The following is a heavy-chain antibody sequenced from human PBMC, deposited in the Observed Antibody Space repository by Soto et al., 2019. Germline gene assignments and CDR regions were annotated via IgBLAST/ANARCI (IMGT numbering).Heavy chain of an antibody. J-gene: IGHJ3*01. CDR2: ILPFFGTA. D-gene: IGHD4-17*01. CDR1: GGTFRTES. Sequence: QVHLVQSGAEVKKPVSSVKVSCKYSGGTFRTESINWVRQAPGQGPEWMGGILPFFGTADYAPRFQGRVTITAAGATTTADMELRSLTSQDTSVYFCARAHEYGGNSDAFDGWGQGTMVTVAS. CDR3: ARAHEYGGNSDAFDG. V-gene: IGHV1-69*13.